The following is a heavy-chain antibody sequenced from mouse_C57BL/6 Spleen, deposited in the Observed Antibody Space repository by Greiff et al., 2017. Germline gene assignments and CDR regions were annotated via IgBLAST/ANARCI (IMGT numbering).Heavy chain of an antibody. CDR1: GFNIKDYY. J-gene: IGHJ4*01. Sequence: EVQLQQSGAELVRPGASVKLSCTASGFNIKDYYMHWVKQRPEQGLEWIGRIDPEDGDTEYAPKFQGKATMTADTSSNTAYLQLSSLTSEDTAVYYCTRLYYDYDGYYAMDYWGQGTSVTVSS. CDR3: TRLYYDYDGYYAMDY. V-gene: IGHV14-1*01. D-gene: IGHD2-4*01. CDR2: IDPEDGDT.